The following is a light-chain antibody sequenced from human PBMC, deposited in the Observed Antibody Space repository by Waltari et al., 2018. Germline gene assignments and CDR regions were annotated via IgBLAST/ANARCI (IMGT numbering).Light chain of an antibody. Sequence: QSVLTQPPSVSAAPGQRVTISCSGGSPNIGNNYVSWYRQFPGTAPKLLIYEITCRHSGMLGHFSGPKSGTSATLNITGLQAGDEADYYCGTWDSSLSGAVFGGGTHLTVL. J-gene: IGLJ7*01. CDR2: EIT. CDR1: SPNIGNNY. CDR3: GTWDSSLSGAV. V-gene: IGLV1-51*02.